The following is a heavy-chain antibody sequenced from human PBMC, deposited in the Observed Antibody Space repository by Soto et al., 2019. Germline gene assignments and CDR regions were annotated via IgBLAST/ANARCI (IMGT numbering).Heavy chain of an antibody. V-gene: IGHV4-61*01. CDR3: FLYCDYYDSSGYAF. Sequence: SETLSLTCTVSGGSVSSGSYYWSWIRQPPGKGLEWIGYIYYSGSTNYNPSLKSRVTISVDTSKNQFSLKLSSVTAADTAVYYCFLYCDYYDSSGYAFWGQGTLVPVSS. CDR2: IYYSGST. CDR1: GGSVSSGSYY. D-gene: IGHD3-22*01. J-gene: IGHJ4*02.